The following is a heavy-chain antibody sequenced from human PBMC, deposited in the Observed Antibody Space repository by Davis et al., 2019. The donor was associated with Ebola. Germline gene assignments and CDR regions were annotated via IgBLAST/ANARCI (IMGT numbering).Heavy chain of an antibody. CDR1: GGSFSGYY. D-gene: IGHD6-6*01. CDR3: ARQRGLAARDAFDI. V-gene: IGHV4-59*08. J-gene: IGHJ3*02. CDR2: IYYSGST. Sequence: PSETLSLTCAVYGGSFSGYYWSWIRQPPGKGLEWIGYIYYSGSTNYNPSLKSRVTISVDTSKNQFSLKLSSVTAADTAVYYCARQRGLAARDAFDIWGQGTMVTVSS.